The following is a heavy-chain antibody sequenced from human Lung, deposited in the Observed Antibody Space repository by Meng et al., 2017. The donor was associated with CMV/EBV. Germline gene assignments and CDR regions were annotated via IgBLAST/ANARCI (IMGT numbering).Heavy chain of an antibody. CDR2: INPSGGST. CDR3: ARDRYQYYYLHS. V-gene: IGHV1-46*01. J-gene: IGHJ4*02. D-gene: IGHD3-10*02. CDR1: GYTFTSYY. Sequence: ASVXVSCKASGYTFTSYYMHWVRQAPGQGLEWMGIINPSGGSTTYAQKFQGRVTMTRDTSTSTVYMELSSLRSEDTAVYYCARDRYQYYYLHSWGQGTLVTFSS.